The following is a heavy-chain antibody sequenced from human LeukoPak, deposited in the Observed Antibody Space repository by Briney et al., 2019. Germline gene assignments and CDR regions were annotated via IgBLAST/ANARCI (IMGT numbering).Heavy chain of an antibody. CDR2: IYTSGST. CDR1: GYSISSGYY. CDR3: ARVVGGWFDP. V-gene: IGHV4-38-2*02. D-gene: IGHD1-26*01. J-gene: IGHJ5*02. Sequence: SETLSLTCTVSGYSISSGYYWGWIRQPPGKGLEWIGRIYTSGSTNYNPSLKSRVTISVDTSKNQFSLKLSSVTAADTAVYYCARVVGGWFDPWGQGTLVTVSS.